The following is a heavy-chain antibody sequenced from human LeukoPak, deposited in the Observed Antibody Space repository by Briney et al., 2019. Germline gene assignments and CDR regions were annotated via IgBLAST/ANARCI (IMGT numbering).Heavy chain of an antibody. CDR1: GSALSDLA. Sequence: ASVKVSCKVSGSALSDLAMQWVRQVPGKGLEWMGGLDRESGETLYSEKFQGRVTMAQDTSTDTAYMDLTSLTSEDTAVYYCATGHSTGYHDWFEPWGQGTLVTVSS. D-gene: IGHD2-2*03. V-gene: IGHV1-24*01. CDR3: ATGHSTGYHDWFEP. CDR2: LDRESGET. J-gene: IGHJ5*02.